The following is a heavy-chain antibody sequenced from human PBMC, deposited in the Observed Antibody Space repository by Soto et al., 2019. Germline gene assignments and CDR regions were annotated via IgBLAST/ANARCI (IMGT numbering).Heavy chain of an antibody. CDR3: ARHDLSIWSPIDY. D-gene: IGHD3-10*01. CDR1: GYSCTSYW. Sequence: PGESLKISCKGSGYSCTSYWSSWGRQMPGKGVEWMGRIDPSDSYINYSPSFQGHVTISADKSISTAYLQWSSLKASDTALYYCARHDLSIWSPIDYWGQGTLVTVSS. J-gene: IGHJ4*02. CDR2: IDPSDSYI. V-gene: IGHV5-10-1*01.